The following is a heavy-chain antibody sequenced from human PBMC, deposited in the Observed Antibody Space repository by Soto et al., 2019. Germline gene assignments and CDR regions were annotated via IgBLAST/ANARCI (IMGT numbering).Heavy chain of an antibody. CDR3: TREGSAPYYYYGMDA. D-gene: IGHD3-10*01. CDR2: INTHNGNT. J-gene: IGHJ6*02. CDR1: GYTFTTYR. V-gene: IGHV1-18*01. Sequence: ASVKVSCKASGYTFTTYRISWVRQAPGQGLEWLGWINTHNGNTNYAQNLQGRVIMTADTSTSTAYMELRSLRSDDTAIYYCTREGSAPYYYYGMDAWGQGTTVTVS.